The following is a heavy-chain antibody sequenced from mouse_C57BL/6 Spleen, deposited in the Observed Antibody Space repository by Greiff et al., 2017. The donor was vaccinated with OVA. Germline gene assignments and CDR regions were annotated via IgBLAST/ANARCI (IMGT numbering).Heavy chain of an antibody. V-gene: IGHV3-6*01. D-gene: IGHD1-1*01. J-gene: IGHJ2*01. CDR1: GYSITSGYY. CDR2: ISYDGSN. CDR3: ARDRGYYGSSPYYFDY. Sequence: VQLKESGPGLVKPSQSLSLTCSVTGYSITSGYYWNWIRQFPGNKLEWMGYISYDGSNNYNPSLKNRISITRDTSKNQFFLKLNSVTTEDTATYYCARDRGYYGSSPYYFDYWGQGTTLTVSS.